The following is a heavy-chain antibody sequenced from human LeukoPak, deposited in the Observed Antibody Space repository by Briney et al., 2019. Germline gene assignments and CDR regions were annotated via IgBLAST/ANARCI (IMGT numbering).Heavy chain of an antibody. D-gene: IGHD6-13*01. V-gene: IGHV4-59*01. CDR2: IHYTGTT. Sequence: SETLSLTCTVSGGSISSYYWGWIRQPPGKGLEWIGLIHYTGTTNYNPSLKSRVTISGDTSKKQFSLKLTSVTAADTAVYYCARFVGSSWLGFDIWGQGSMVTVSS. CDR1: GGSISSYY. CDR3: ARFVGSSWLGFDI. J-gene: IGHJ3*02.